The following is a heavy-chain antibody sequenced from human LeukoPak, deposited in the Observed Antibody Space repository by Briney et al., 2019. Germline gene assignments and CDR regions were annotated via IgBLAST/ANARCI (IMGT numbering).Heavy chain of an antibody. Sequence: ASVKVSCKASGYTFTSYGISWVRQAPGQGLEWMGWISAYNGNTNYAQKLQGRVTMTTDTSTRTAYMELRSLRSDDTAVYYCARPDYYDSSGYLNYWGQGTLVTVSS. D-gene: IGHD3-22*01. V-gene: IGHV1-18*01. CDR3: ARPDYYDSSGYLNY. J-gene: IGHJ4*02. CDR1: GYTFTSYG. CDR2: ISAYNGNT.